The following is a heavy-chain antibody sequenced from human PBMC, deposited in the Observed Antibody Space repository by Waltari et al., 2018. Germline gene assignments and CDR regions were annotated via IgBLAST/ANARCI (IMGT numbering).Heavy chain of an antibody. CDR3: ARDRGRGLYLDS. V-gene: IGHV4-4*02. CDR2: VRGDGKT. D-gene: IGHD2-15*01. CDR1: GDSMKVTDC. Sequence: QLQLQESGPGLVQPSGTLSLICTVFGDSMKVTDCWSWVRQAPGKGLEWIGQVRGDGKTTHSPSFAGRVTVSLDTSTVHFSLKMIFATAADTAVYYCARDRGRGLYLDSWGPGLLVTVTP. J-gene: IGHJ4*02.